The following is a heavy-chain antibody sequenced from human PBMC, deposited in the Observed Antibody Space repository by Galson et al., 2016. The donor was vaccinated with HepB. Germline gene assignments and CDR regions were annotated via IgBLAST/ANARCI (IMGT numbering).Heavy chain of an antibody. CDR2: MYHDETT. Sequence: SETLSLTCTVSGYSISSGYYWGWMRQPPGKGLEWIGSMYHDETTFYKSSLKSRASISIDRSRNQFSLRLSSVTAADTAIYYCVTETYYYDDLGWNWGQGTLVTVSS. CDR3: VTETYYYDDLGWN. V-gene: IGHV4-38-2*02. D-gene: IGHD3-22*01. CDR1: GYSISSGYY. J-gene: IGHJ4*02.